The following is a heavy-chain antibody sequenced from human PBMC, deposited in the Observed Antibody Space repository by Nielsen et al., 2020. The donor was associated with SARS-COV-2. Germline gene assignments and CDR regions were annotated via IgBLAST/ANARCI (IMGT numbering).Heavy chain of an antibody. D-gene: IGHD5-12*01. CDR3: AREPAWATVRLFDY. Sequence: WIRQSPSRGLEWLGRTYYRSKWYNDYAESVKRRITVNPDTSKNQFSLQLNSVTPEDTAVYYCAREPAWATVRLFDYWGQGTLVTVSS. V-gene: IGHV6-1*01. CDR2: TYYRSKWYN. J-gene: IGHJ4*02.